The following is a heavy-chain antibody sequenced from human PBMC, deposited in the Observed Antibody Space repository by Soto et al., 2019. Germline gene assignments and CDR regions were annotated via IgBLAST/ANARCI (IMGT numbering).Heavy chain of an antibody. CDR2: ITGSGRTT. V-gene: IGHV3-23*01. J-gene: IGHJ3*02. Sequence: EVQLLESGGGLVQPGGSLRLSCAASGFTFINYAMTCVRQAPGKGLQWVSAITGSGRTTYYADSVKGRFTISRDNSKNTLYLQMKSLRAGDTAIYYCAKDVTGTDGWDAFDIWGQGTMVTVSS. CDR1: GFTFINYA. D-gene: IGHD6-19*01. CDR3: AKDVTGTDGWDAFDI.